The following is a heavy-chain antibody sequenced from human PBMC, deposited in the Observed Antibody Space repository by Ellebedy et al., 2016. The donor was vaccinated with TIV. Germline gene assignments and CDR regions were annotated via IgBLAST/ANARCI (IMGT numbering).Heavy chain of an antibody. D-gene: IGHD5-18*01. CDR3: ARGPMVIYGMDV. J-gene: IGHJ6*02. CDR2: INPNSGGT. Sequence: ASVKVSCXVSGYTLTELSMHWVRQAPGQGLEWMGWINPNSGGTNYAQKFQGWVTMTRDTSISTAYMELSRLRSDDTAVYYCARGPMVIYGMDVWGQGTTVTVSS. CDR1: GYTLTELS. V-gene: IGHV1-2*04.